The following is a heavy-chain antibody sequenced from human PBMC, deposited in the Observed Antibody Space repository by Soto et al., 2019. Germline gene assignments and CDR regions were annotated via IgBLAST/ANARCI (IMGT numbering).Heavy chain of an antibody. Sequence: EVQLLESGGGLVQPGGSLRLSCAASGFTFSSYAMSWVRQAPGKGLEWVSAISGSGGSTYYADSVKGRFSISRDNSKNTLYLQMNSLRAEDTAVYYCAKDMLPRSVGATVDYWGQGTLVTVSS. V-gene: IGHV3-23*01. CDR2: ISGSGGST. D-gene: IGHD1-26*01. J-gene: IGHJ4*02. CDR3: AKDMLPRSVGATVDY. CDR1: GFTFSSYA.